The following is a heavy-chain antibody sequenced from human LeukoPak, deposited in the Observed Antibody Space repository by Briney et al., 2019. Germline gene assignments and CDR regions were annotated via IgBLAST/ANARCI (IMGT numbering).Heavy chain of an antibody. CDR1: RFSFISYG. J-gene: IGHJ4*02. CDR2: ISDDGRSK. Sequence: GSLRLSCAASRFSFISYGMHWVRQAPGKGLEWVGVISDDGRSKDYADSVKGRFTISRDNSKDTLYLQMNSLRDEDTAVYYCAKRPSDYGDYVSYFDYWGQGTLVTVSS. CDR3: AKRPSDYGDYVSYFDY. D-gene: IGHD4-17*01. V-gene: IGHV3-30*18.